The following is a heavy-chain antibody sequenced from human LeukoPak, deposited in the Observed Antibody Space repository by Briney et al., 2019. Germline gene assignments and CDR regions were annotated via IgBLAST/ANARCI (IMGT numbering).Heavy chain of an antibody. CDR2: INTNTGNP. CDR3: AREDFHFDSSGYYSAPYFDY. D-gene: IGHD3-22*01. Sequence: ASVKVSCKASGYTFTDYAINWVRQAPGQGLEWMGWINTNTGNPTYAQGFTGRFVFSLDTSVSTAYLQISSLKVEDTAVYYCAREDFHFDSSGYYSAPYFDYWGQGSLVIVSS. CDR1: GYTFTDYA. J-gene: IGHJ4*02. V-gene: IGHV7-4-1*02.